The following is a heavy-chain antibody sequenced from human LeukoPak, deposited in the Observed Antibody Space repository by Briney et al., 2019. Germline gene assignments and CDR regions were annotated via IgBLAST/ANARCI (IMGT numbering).Heavy chain of an antibody. CDR1: GFTFSSYS. J-gene: IGHJ4*02. D-gene: IGHD6-13*01. Sequence: PGGSLRLSCAASGFTFSSYSMNWVRQAPGKGLEWVSSISSSSSYIYYADSVKGRFTISRDNAKNSLYLQMNSLRAEDTAVYYCARFGRRIAAAGTRPAELYYFDYWGQGTLVTVSS. CDR3: ARFGRRIAAAGTRPAELYYFDY. V-gene: IGHV3-21*01. CDR2: ISSSSSYI.